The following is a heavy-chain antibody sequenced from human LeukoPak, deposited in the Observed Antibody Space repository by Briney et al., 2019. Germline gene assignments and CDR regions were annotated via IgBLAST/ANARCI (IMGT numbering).Heavy chain of an antibody. Sequence: SVKVSCKASGYTFTSYAMNWVRQAPGQGLEWMGGIIPIFGTANYAQKFQGRVTITADESTSTAYMELSSLRSEDTAVYYCARDRGNHYYKDAFDIWGQGTMVTVSS. CDR2: IIPIFGTA. V-gene: IGHV1-69*01. CDR3: ARDRGNHYYKDAFDI. J-gene: IGHJ3*02. D-gene: IGHD1-26*01. CDR1: GYTFTSYA.